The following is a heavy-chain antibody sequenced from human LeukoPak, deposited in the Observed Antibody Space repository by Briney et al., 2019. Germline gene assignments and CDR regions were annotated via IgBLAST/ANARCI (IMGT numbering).Heavy chain of an antibody. CDR3: AREDVEDGHNDY. V-gene: IGHV4-59*01. CDR1: GGSISSYY. D-gene: IGHD5-24*01. CDR2: IYYSGST. J-gene: IGHJ4*02. Sequence: SETLSLTCTVSGGSISSYYWSWIRQPPGKGLEWIGYIYYSGSTNYNPSLKSRVTISVDTSKNQFSLKLSSVTAADTAVYYCAREDVEDGHNDYWGQGTLVTVSS.